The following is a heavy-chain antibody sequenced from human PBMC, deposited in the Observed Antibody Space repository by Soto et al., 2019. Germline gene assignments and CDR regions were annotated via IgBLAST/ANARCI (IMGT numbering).Heavy chain of an antibody. D-gene: IGHD1-26*01. CDR2: ISAYNGNT. CDR1: GYTFTKYS. V-gene: IGHV1-18*04. CDR3: ARRPWEKSDEFDI. J-gene: IGHJ3*02. Sequence: QVQLVQSGAEVKKPGASVKVSCKASGYTFTKYSVAWVRQAPGQWLEWMGWISAYNGNTNYAQKLQGRVTMTTDTSTSTAYMELRSLRSDDTAVYYCARRPWEKSDEFDIWGQGTMVTAAS.